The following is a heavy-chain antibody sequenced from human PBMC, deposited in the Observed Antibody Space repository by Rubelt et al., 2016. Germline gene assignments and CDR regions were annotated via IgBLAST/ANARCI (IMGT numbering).Heavy chain of an antibody. J-gene: IGHJ4*02. Sequence: QVQLQQWGAGLLKPSETLSLTCAVYGGSFSGYYWTWIRQPPGKGLEWIGSIYYSGSTYYNPSLKSRVTISVDTSKNQFSLKLSSVTAADTAVYYCKSDGPPGDYWGQGTLVTVSS. V-gene: IGHV4-34*01. CDR3: KSDGPPGDY. CDR1: GGSFSGYY. CDR2: IYYSGST.